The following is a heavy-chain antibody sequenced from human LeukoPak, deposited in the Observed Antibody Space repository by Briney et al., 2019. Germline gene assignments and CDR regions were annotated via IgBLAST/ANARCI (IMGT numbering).Heavy chain of an antibody. Sequence: GESLRLSCAASRFTFTNYAMHCVPQAPGKGLEGVSGILGSGGSTYYADSVKGRFTISRDNSKNTVYLQMNSLRVEDTAMYFCAGGIALYHFDYWGLGTLITVSS. V-gene: IGHV3-23*01. CDR1: RFTFTNYA. J-gene: IGHJ4*02. CDR3: AGGIALYHFDY. CDR2: ILGSGGST. D-gene: IGHD3-16*01.